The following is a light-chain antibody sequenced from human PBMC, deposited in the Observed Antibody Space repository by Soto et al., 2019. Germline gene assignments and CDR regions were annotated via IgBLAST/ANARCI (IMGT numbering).Light chain of an antibody. Sequence: EIVLTQSPGTLSLSPGERATLSGRASQSITSNYLAWYQQKPGQAPRLLVYAVSGRPNGIPDRFSGSGSGTDFTLTISRLEPEDFALYYCQQSGRSHYTVGQGTQREIK. CDR2: AVS. CDR3: QQSGRSHYT. V-gene: IGKV3-20*01. J-gene: IGKJ2*01. CDR1: QSITSNY.